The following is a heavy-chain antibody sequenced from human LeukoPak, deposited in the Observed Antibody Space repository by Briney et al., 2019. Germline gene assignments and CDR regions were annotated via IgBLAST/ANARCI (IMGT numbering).Heavy chain of an antibody. V-gene: IGHV1-69*05. Sequence: ASVKVSCKASGGTFSSYAISWVRQAPGQGLEWMGGIIPIFGTANYAQKFQGRVAITTDESTSTAYMELSSLRSEDTAVYYCARARPNIVVVPAAIYWFDPGGQGTQVTVSS. CDR1: GGTFSSYA. J-gene: IGHJ5*02. D-gene: IGHD2-2*02. CDR2: IIPIFGTA. CDR3: ARARPNIVVVPAAIYWFDP.